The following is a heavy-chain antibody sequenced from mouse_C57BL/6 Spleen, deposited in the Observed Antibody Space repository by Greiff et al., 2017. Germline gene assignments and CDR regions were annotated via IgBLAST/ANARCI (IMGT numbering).Heavy chain of an antibody. CDR3: APDSSGYLWFAY. Sequence: QVQLQQSGTELVKPGASVKLSCKASGYTFTSYWMHWVKQRPGQGLEWIGNLNPSNGGTKYNEKFKSKATLTVDKSSSTAYLQLSSLTSEDSAVYSCAPDSSGYLWFAYWGQGTLVTVSA. CDR1: GYTFTSYW. D-gene: IGHD3-2*02. CDR2: LNPSNGGT. J-gene: IGHJ3*01. V-gene: IGHV1-53*01.